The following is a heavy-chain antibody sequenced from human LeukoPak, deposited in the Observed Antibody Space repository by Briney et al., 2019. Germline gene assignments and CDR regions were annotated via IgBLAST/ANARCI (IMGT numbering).Heavy chain of an antibody. J-gene: IGHJ4*02. D-gene: IGHD2-15*01. V-gene: IGHV4-4*07. CDR1: GASMSNSF. CDR3: ARAPAGCGGTCSFDY. Sequence: SETLSLTCTVSGASMSNSFWSWIRQPAGKGLEWIGRIYSSGRTNYNPSLKSRVTLSIDTSNNQFSLKLTSVTAVDTALYYCARAPAGCGGTCSFDYWGQGTLVTVSS. CDR2: IYSSGRT.